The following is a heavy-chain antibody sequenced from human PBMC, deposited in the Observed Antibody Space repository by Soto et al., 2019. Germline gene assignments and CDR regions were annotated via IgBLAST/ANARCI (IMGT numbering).Heavy chain of an antibody. CDR3: ARNGTITGYSYGMDV. CDR1: GGTFSDYT. Sequence: QVQLVQSGAELRKPGSSVKVSCKASGGTFSDYTINWVRQSPGQRLEWMGGIIPIFDTANYAEKFQGRVTIIADESTSTSFMEVSSLRSEDTAVYYCARNGTITGYSYGMDVWGQGTMVTVSS. D-gene: IGHD1-1*01. V-gene: IGHV1-69*01. CDR2: IIPIFDTA. J-gene: IGHJ6*02.